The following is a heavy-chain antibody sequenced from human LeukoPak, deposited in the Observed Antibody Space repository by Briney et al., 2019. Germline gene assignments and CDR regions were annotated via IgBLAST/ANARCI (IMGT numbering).Heavy chain of an antibody. CDR3: ARGRGIAARREFDY. CDR2: INHSGST. Sequence: ETLSLTCAVYGGSFSGYYWSWIRQPPGKGLEWIGEINHSGSTNYNPSLKSRVTISVDTSKNQFSLKLSSVTAADTAVYYCARGRGIAARREFDYWGQGTLVTVSS. D-gene: IGHD6-6*01. V-gene: IGHV4-34*01. CDR1: GGSFSGYY. J-gene: IGHJ4*02.